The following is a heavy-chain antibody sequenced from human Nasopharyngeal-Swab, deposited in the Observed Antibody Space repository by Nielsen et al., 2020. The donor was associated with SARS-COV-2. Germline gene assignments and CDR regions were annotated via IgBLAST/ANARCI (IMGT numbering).Heavy chain of an antibody. V-gene: IGHV4-39*07. J-gene: IGHJ4*02. Sequence: SETLSLTCTVSGGSISSSSYYWGWIRQPPGKGLEWIGSIYYSGSTNYNPSLKSRVTISVDTSKNQFSLKLSSVTAADTAVYYCARLRRSSGSYYFDYWGQGTLVTVSS. CDR3: ARLRRSSGSYYFDY. D-gene: IGHD1-26*01. CDR2: IYYSGST. CDR1: GGSISSSSYY.